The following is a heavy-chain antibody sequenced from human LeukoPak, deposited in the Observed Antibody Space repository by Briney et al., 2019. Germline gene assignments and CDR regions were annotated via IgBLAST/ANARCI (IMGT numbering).Heavy chain of an antibody. CDR3: ASPAGVNPILGYTNGWYFRT. J-gene: IGHJ5*02. Sequence: GGSLRLSCAASEFTFSSHGMHWVRQAPGKGLEWVAVISYDGSNKYYADSVKGRFTISRDNSKNSLYLQMNSLRAEDTAVYYCASPAGVNPILGYTNGWYFRTWGQGTLVTVSS. CDR1: EFTFSSHG. D-gene: IGHD6-19*01. V-gene: IGHV3-30*03. CDR2: ISYDGSNK.